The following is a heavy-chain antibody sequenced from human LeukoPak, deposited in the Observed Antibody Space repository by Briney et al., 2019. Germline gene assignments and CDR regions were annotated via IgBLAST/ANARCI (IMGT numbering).Heavy chain of an antibody. CDR3: ARWAVTFLGLDY. V-gene: IGHV4-31*03. J-gene: IGHJ4*02. D-gene: IGHD4-11*01. CDR2: IYYSGST. CDR1: GGSISSGGYY. Sequence: SETLSLTCTVSGGSISSGGYYWSWIRQHPGKGLEWIGYIYYSGSTYYNPSLKSRVTISVDTSKNQFSLKLSSVTAADTAVYYCARWAVTFLGLDYWGQGTLVTVSS.